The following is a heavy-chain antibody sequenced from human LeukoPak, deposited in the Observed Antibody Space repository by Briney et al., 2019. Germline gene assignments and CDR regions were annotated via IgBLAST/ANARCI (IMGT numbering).Heavy chain of an antibody. CDR1: GFTFGTYG. V-gene: IGHV3-23*01. CDR2: TSTSGGST. J-gene: IGHJ4*02. CDR3: AKRSDYGGNWNYFDY. Sequence: GGSLRLSCAASGFTFGTYGMSWVRQAPGKGLEWVSATSTSGGSTYYADSVKGRFTISRDNSKNTLYLQMNSLRAEDTAVYYCAKRSDYGGNWNYFDYWGQGTLVTVSS. D-gene: IGHD4-23*01.